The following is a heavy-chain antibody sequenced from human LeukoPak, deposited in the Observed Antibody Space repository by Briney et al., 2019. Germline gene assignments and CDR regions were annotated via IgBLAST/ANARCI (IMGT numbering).Heavy chain of an antibody. CDR2: IKQDGSDT. J-gene: IGHJ2*01. Sequence: QSGGSLRLSCAASGCTFSSYWMSWVRQAPGKGLEWVANIKQDGSDTKYVDSVKGRLTISRDNAKNSLYLQMNSLRAEDTAVYYCARAGAAAHFWYSDLWGRGTLVTVSS. V-gene: IGHV3-7*01. CDR3: ARAGAAAHFWYSDL. CDR1: GCTFSSYW. D-gene: IGHD6-13*01.